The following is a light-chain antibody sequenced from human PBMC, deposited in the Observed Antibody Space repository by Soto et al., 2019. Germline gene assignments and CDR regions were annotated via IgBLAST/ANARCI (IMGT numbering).Light chain of an antibody. V-gene: IGKV3-20*01. CDR3: QQYASSPPLT. CDR2: DAS. CDR1: QSVSSSY. Sequence: EIVLTQSPGTLSLSPGERATLSCRASQSVSSSYLAWYQQKPGQAPRLLIYDASTRPTGIPDRFSRSGSASAFTLTISRLEPDDFAVYYCQQYASSPPLTFGGGTRVVIK. J-gene: IGKJ4*01.